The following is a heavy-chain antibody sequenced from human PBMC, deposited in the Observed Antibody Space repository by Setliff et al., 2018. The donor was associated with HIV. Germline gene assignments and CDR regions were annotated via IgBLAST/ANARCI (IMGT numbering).Heavy chain of an antibody. D-gene: IGHD5-18*01. J-gene: IGHJ4*02. CDR1: GGSISSYY. V-gene: IGHV4-4*07. Sequence: SETLSLTCTVSGGSISSYYWSWIRQPAGKGLEWIGRIYTSGSTNYNPSLKSRVTMSVDTSKNQFSLRLSSVTAAATAVYYCARDQKGYSYGYFDSWGQGTLVTVSS. CDR2: IYTSGST. CDR3: ARDQKGYSYGYFDS.